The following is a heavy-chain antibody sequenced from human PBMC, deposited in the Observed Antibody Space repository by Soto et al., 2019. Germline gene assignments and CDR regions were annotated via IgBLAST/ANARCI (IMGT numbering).Heavy chain of an antibody. CDR2: ISAYNGNT. V-gene: IGHV1-18*01. J-gene: IGHJ4*02. D-gene: IGHD4-17*01. CDR1: GYNFTNYG. Sequence: QVQLVQSGAEVKKPGASVKVSCKASGYNFTNYGISWVRQAPGQGLEWMGWISAYNGNTNYAQKLQGRVTMTTGTATSTAYMELRSLISDDTAGYYRPRDLHGDPDYWGQVTLVTASS. CDR3: PRDLHGDPDY.